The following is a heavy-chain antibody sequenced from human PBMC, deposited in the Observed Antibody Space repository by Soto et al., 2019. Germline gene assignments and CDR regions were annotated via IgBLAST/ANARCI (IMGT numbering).Heavy chain of an antibody. J-gene: IGHJ6*03. CDR3: ARAVRGYDSKPYYYYYMDV. D-gene: IGHD5-12*01. Sequence: WASVKVSCKASGYTFTSYDINWVRQATGQGLEWMGWMNPNSGNTGYAQKFQGRVTMTRNTSISTAYMELSSLRSEDTAVYYCARAVRGYDSKPYYYYYMDVWGKGTTVTVSS. CDR2: MNPNSGNT. V-gene: IGHV1-8*01. CDR1: GYTFTSYD.